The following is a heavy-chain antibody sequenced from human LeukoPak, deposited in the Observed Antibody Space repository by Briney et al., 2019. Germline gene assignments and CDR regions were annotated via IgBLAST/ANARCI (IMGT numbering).Heavy chain of an antibody. CDR2: IYHSGST. Sequence: SETLSLTCAVSGGSISSSNWWSWVRQPPGKGLEGIGEIYHSGSTTYNPSLKSRVTISVDKSKNQFSLKLSSVTAADTAVYYCASGVTYYYDSSGYYPFDYWGQGTLVTVSS. CDR3: ASGVTYYYDSSGYYPFDY. V-gene: IGHV4-4*02. CDR1: GGSISSSNW. D-gene: IGHD3-22*01. J-gene: IGHJ4*02.